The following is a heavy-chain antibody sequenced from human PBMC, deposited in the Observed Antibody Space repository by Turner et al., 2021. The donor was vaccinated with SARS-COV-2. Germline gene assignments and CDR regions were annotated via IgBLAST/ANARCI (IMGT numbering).Heavy chain of an antibody. CDR3: AVNRGSYQPFDP. J-gene: IGHJ5*02. CDR1: GYNFGDFG. Sequence: QAQLVQSGAEVKKPGASVKVSCKASGYNFGDFGIHRVRQAPGRGPEWVGWISAYKGKTNYTQNLEGRVTMTTDTSTTTAYMELRNLGSDDTAIYYCAVNRGSYQPFDPWGQGTLVTVSS. CDR2: ISAYKGKT. D-gene: IGHD1-26*01. V-gene: IGHV1-18*04.